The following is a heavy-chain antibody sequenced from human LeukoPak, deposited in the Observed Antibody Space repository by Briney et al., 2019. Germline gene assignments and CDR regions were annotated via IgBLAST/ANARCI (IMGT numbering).Heavy chain of an antibody. D-gene: IGHD5-12*01. CDR3: ARMGLRGYSGYDLGIDY. J-gene: IGHJ4*02. Sequence: ASVKVSCKASGYTFSNYGITWVRQAPRQGLEWMGWISGYNGNTNYAQKLQGRVTMTTDTSTSTAYMELRSLRSDDTAVYYCARMGLRGYSGYDLGIDYWGQGTLVTVSS. CDR1: GYTFSNYG. CDR2: ISGYNGNT. V-gene: IGHV1-18*01.